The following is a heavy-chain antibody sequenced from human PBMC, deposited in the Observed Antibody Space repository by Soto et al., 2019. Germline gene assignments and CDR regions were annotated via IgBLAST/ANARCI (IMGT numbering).Heavy chain of an antibody. V-gene: IGHV1-46*03. CDR2: INPSGGST. J-gene: IGHJ6*02. CDR1: GYTFTSYY. CDR3: ARSVREYSSSSLYYYYYYGMDV. D-gene: IGHD6-6*01. Sequence: ASVKVSCKASGYTFTSYYMHWVRQAPGQGLEWMGIINPSGGSTSYAQKFQGRVTMTRDTSTSTVYMELSSLRSEDTAVYYCARSVREYSSSSLYYYYYYGMDVWGQGTTVTVSS.